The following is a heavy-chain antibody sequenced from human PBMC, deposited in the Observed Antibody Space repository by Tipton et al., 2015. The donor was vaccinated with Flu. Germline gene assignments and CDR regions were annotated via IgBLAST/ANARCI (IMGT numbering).Heavy chain of an antibody. V-gene: IGHV4-34*01. CDR2: INHSGST. CDR1: GGSFSGYY. Sequence: TLSLTCAVYGGSFSGYYWSWIRQPPGKGLEWIGEINHSGSTNYNPSLKSRVTISVDTSKNQFSLKLSSVTAADTAVYYCARGRLTTVTTFHYFDYWGQGTLVTVSS. J-gene: IGHJ4*02. CDR3: ARGRLTTVTTFHYFDY. D-gene: IGHD4-17*01.